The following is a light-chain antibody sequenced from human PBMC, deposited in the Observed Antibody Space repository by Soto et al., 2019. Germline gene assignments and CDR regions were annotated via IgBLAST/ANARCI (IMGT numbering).Light chain of an antibody. Sequence: DIPLTQSPPTLPAFVGDTVTITCRDIQSFRSWLAWYQQKPGTAPNLLTYDASSLASGVPSRFSGSGSGTKFTLTIRSLQPDDFATYYCQQYSSLPTTFGRGTKLEMK. CDR3: QQYSSLPTT. J-gene: IGKJ1*01. V-gene: IGKV1-5*01. CDR1: QSFRSW. CDR2: DAS.